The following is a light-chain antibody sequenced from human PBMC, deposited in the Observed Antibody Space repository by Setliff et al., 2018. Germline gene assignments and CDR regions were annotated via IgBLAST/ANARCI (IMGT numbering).Light chain of an antibody. CDR1: RSDVGGYNY. CDR3: TSYTISSTEV. V-gene: IGLV2-14*01. CDR2: EVS. J-gene: IGLJ1*01. Sequence: LTQPASVPGSPGQSITISCTGTRSDVGGYNYVSWYQQHPGKVPKLMIYEVSNRPSGVSNRFSGSKSGNTASLTISRLQTEDEADYYCTSYTISSTEVFGTGTKVTVL.